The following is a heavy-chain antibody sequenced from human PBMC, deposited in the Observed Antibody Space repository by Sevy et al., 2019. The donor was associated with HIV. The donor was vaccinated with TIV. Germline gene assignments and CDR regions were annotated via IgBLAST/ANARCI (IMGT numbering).Heavy chain of an antibody. V-gene: IGHV5-51*01. D-gene: IGHD1-1*01. J-gene: IGHJ6*02. CDR3: ARGARGTLPAYYYYGMDV. CDR2: IYPRDSDT. Sequence: GESLKISCKGSLYSFSNYWIGWVRQMPGKGLEWMGLIYPRDSDTRYSPSFQGQVTISADKSINTAYLQWSSLKASDTAMYYCARGARGTLPAYYYYGMDVWDQGTMVTVSS. CDR1: LYSFSNYW.